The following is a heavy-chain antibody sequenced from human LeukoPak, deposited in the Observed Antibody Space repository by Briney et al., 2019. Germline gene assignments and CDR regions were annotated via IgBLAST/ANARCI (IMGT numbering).Heavy chain of an antibody. V-gene: IGHV3-48*04. CDR3: ASDAAAAGTANFDY. Sequence: GGSLRLSCAASGFTFSSNGMNWVRQAPGKGLGWVSYISATGGTIYYADSVKGRFTISRDNAKNSLYLQMNSLRAEDTAVYYCASDAAAAGTANFDYWGQGTLVTVSS. J-gene: IGHJ4*02. D-gene: IGHD6-13*01. CDR2: ISATGGTI. CDR1: GFTFSSNG.